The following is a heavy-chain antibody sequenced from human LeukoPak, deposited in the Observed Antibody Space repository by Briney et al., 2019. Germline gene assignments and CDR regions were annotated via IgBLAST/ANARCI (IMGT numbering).Heavy chain of an antibody. D-gene: IGHD3-22*01. V-gene: IGHV3-30*03. CDR1: GFTFSSYG. CDR2: ISYDGSNK. Sequence: GGSLRLSCAASGFTFSSYGMHWVRQAPGKGLEWVAVISYDGSNKYYADSVKGRFTISRDNSKNTLYLQMNSLRAEDTAVYYCARDLPYYDSSGYRPYDAFDIWGQGTMVTVSS. CDR3: ARDLPYYDSSGYRPYDAFDI. J-gene: IGHJ3*02.